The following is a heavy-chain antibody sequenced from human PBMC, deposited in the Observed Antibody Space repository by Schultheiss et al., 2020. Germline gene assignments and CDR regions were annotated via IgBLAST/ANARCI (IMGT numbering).Heavy chain of an antibody. J-gene: IGHJ4*02. CDR1: GGSISSSSYY. Sequence: SQTLSLTCTVSGGSISSSSYYWGWIRQPPGKGLEWIGSIYTSGSTNYNPSLKSRVTISVDTSKNQFSLKLSSVTAADTAVYYCARDFYGSGRYYFDYWGQGTLVTVSS. CDR3: ARDFYGSGRYYFDY. CDR2: IYTSGST. D-gene: IGHD3-10*01. V-gene: IGHV4-39*07.